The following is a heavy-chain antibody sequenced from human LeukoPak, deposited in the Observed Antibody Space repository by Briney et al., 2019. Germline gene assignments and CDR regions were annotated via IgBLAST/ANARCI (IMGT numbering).Heavy chain of an antibody. CDR2: IYHSGST. CDR1: GGSISSGGYY. J-gene: IGHJ1*01. D-gene: IGHD3-10*01. CDR3: ARAGDSDTYYCPFQH. Sequence: PSETLSLTCTVSGGSISSGGYYWSWSRQPPGKGLEWIGYIYHSGSTYCNPSLKSRVTISVDRSKNQFSLKLSSVTAADTAVYYCARAGDSDTYYCPFQHWGQGTLVTVSS. V-gene: IGHV4-30-2*01.